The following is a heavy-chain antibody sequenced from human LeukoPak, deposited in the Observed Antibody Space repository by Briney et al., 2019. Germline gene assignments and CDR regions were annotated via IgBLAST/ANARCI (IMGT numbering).Heavy chain of an antibody. CDR1: GFTFSSYS. CDR2: ISGSSSYI. CDR3: ARMERGSY. D-gene: IGHD1-1*01. Sequence: PGGSLRLSCAASGFTFSSYSMNWVRQAPGKGLEWVSSISGSSSYIYYAGSVKGRFTISRDNAKNSLYLQMNSLRAEDTAVYYCARMERGSYWGQGTLVTVSS. V-gene: IGHV3-21*01. J-gene: IGHJ4*02.